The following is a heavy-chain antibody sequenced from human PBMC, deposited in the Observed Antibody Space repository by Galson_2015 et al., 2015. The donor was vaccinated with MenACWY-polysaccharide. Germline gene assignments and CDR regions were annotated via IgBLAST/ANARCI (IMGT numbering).Heavy chain of an antibody. J-gene: IGHJ4*02. D-gene: IGHD6-19*01. CDR2: ITSNGGNT. Sequence: SLRLSCAASGFTFSASPMHWLRQVPGKGLEYVSGITSNGGNTYYADSVKGRFIISRDNSMNTLYLQMGSLRVEDIAVYYCVRRPPDSSGWYYDYWGQGTLVTVSS. V-gene: IGHV3-64*02. CDR3: VRRPPDSSGWYYDY. CDR1: GFTFSASP.